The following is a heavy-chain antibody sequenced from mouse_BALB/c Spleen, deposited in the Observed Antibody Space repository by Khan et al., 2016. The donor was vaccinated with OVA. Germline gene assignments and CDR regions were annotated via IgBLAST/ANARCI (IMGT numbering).Heavy chain of an antibody. Sequence: QVQLKEPGPGLVQPSQSLSITCTVSGFSLTNYSVHWVRQSPGNGLEWLGVIWSAGSTDYNAAFISRLTIRQDNSRSQVFFKMNSLQPNDTAIYYCARRGYDYGRGALFAYWGQGPLVTVSA. D-gene: IGHD2-4*01. CDR1: GFSLTNYS. J-gene: IGHJ3*01. V-gene: IGHV2-2*02. CDR3: ARRGYDYGRGALFAY. CDR2: IWSAGST.